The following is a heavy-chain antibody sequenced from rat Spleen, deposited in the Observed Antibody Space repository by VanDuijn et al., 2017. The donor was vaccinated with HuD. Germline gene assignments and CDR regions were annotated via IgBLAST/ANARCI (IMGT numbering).Heavy chain of an antibody. CDR2: ISPSGGST. V-gene: IGHV5-19*01. D-gene: IGHD1-12*02. CDR3: TRDSPIYYYDGSYYYFDY. J-gene: IGHJ2*01. Sequence: EVQLVESGGGLVQPGRSLKLSCAASGFTFSNYGMHWIRQAPTKGLEWVASISPSGGSTYYRDSVKGRFTISRDNAKSTLYLQMNSLRSEDTATYYCTRDSPIYYYDGSYYYFDYWGQGVMVTVSS. CDR1: GFTFSNYG.